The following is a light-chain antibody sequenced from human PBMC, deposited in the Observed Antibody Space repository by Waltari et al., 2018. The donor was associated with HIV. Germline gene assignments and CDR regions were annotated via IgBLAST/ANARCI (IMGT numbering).Light chain of an antibody. J-gene: IGLJ2*01. V-gene: IGLV3-21*04. CDR3: QVWDSSRDHPVV. Sequence: SYVLTQPPSVSVAPGKTARFTCGGNNIGSKSVHWYQQKPGQAPILVIYYDSARPSGSPGRCSGSNSGNTATLTSSRVEAGDEADYDCQVWDSSRDHPVVCGGGTKLTVL. CDR2: YDS. CDR1: NIGSKS.